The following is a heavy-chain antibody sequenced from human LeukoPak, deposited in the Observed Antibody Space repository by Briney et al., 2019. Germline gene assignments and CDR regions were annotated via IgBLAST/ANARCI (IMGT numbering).Heavy chain of an antibody. V-gene: IGHV3-23*01. CDR2: ISGSGGST. J-gene: IGHJ4*02. D-gene: IGHD6-19*01. CDR1: GFTFSSYA. CDR3: AKDLYTVPGACDK. Sequence: GGSLRLSCAASGFTFSSYAMSWVRQAPGKGLEWVSAISGSGGSTYYADSVKGRFTISRDNSKNTPYLQMNSLNAEDTAVYCCAKDLYTVPGACDKWGQGTLVTVSS.